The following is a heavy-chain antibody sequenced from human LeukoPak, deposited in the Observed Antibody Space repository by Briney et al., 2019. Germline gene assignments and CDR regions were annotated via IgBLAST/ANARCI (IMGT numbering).Heavy chain of an antibody. CDR3: AAGTPNIVAHDAFDI. J-gene: IGHJ3*02. CDR1: GFTFTSSA. D-gene: IGHD5-12*01. V-gene: IGHV1-58*02. CDR2: IVVGSGNT. Sequence: EASVKVSCKASGFTFTSSAMQWVRQARGQRLEWIGWIVVGSGNTNYAQKFQERVTITRDMSTSTAYMELSSLRSEDTAVYYCAAGTPNIVAHDAFDIWGQGKMVSVSS.